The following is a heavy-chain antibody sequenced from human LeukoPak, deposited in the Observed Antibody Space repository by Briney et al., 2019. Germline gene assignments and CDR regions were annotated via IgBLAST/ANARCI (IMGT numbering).Heavy chain of an antibody. V-gene: IGHV4-30-4*01. Sequence: PSETQSLTCTVSGGSISSGDYYWSWIRQPPGKGLEWIGYIYYSGSTYYNPSLESRVTISMDTSKNHFSLNLTSVTAADTAVYYCARDGATGVFETWGQGTPVAVSS. CDR1: GGSISSGDYY. CDR3: ARDGATGVFET. J-gene: IGHJ5*02. D-gene: IGHD3-3*01. CDR2: IYYSGST.